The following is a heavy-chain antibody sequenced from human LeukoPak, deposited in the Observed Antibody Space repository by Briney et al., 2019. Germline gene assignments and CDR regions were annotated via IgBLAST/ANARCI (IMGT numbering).Heavy chain of an antibody. CDR2: INPNSGGT. V-gene: IGHV1-2*02. J-gene: IGHJ3*02. CDR1: GYTFTGYY. CDR3: ARDKASGYSYGEPLDAFDI. D-gene: IGHD5-18*01. Sequence: ASVKVSCKASGYTFTGYYMHWVRQAPGQGLEWMGWINPNSGGTNYAQKFQGRVTMTRDTSISTAYMELSRLGSDDTAVYYCARDKASGYSYGEPLDAFDIWGQGTMVTVSS.